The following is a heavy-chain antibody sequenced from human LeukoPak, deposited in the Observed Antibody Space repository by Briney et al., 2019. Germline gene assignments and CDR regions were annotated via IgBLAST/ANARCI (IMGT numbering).Heavy chain of an antibody. J-gene: IGHJ4*02. CDR3: ASRGSATWRPFDY. Sequence: GGSLRLSCAASGFSFDDYAMHWVRQAPGKGLEWVSGITYHSGTIGYAESVQGRFIISRDNAKNSLYLQMNSLRAEDTALYYCASRGSATWRPFDYWGQGTLVTVSS. CDR1: GFSFDDYA. D-gene: IGHD3-10*01. CDR2: ITYHSGTI. V-gene: IGHV3-9*01.